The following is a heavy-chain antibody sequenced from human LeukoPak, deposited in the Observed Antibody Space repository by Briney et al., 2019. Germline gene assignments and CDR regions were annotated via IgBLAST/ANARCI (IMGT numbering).Heavy chain of an antibody. CDR1: GYSFTGYY. CDR2: INPYSGDT. Sequence: ASVKVSCKASGYSFTGYYIHWVRQAPGQGLAWMGWINPYSGDTTYAQKFQGRLNLTRDTSISTAYMELSRLRSDDTAVYYCARDGLGELLSRLDYWGQGTLVTVSS. D-gene: IGHD3-10*01. V-gene: IGHV1-2*02. CDR3: ARDGLGELLSRLDY. J-gene: IGHJ4*02.